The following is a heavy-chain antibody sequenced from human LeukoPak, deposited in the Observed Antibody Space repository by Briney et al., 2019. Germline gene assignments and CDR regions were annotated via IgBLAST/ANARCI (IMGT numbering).Heavy chain of an antibody. Sequence: SVKVSCKASGYTFTAYYIHWVRQAPGQGLEWMGGIIPIFGTANYAQKFQGRVTITADESTSTAYMELSSLRSEDTAVYYCAREGKMDDYGDYGGVRTNAFDIWGQGTMVTVSS. CDR3: AREGKMDDYGDYGGVRTNAFDI. CDR1: GYTFTAYY. V-gene: IGHV1-69*13. J-gene: IGHJ3*02. D-gene: IGHD4-17*01. CDR2: IIPIFGTA.